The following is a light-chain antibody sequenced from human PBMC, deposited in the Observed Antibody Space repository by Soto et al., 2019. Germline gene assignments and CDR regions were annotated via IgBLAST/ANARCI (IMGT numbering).Light chain of an antibody. CDR2: RND. CDR1: NSNVENNY. Sequence: QPVLTQPPSASGTPGQRVTISCSGSNSNVENNYVYWYQQLPGTAPKLLIYRNDQRPSGVPDRFSGSKSGTSASLAISGLRSEDEADYYCAAWDGSQIWVFGGGTKLTVL. J-gene: IGLJ3*02. CDR3: AAWDGSQIWV. V-gene: IGLV1-47*01.